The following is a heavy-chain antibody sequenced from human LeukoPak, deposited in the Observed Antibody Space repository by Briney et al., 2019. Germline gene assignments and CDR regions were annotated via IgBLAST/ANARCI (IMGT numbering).Heavy chain of an antibody. V-gene: IGHV4-61*02. CDR3: AREPPGY. J-gene: IGHJ4*02. CDR1: GGSVTSGNYY. Sequence: KASQTLSLTCTVSGGSVTSGNYYWNWIRQPAGKGLEWIGRIYTNGGASDNPSLKSRVTISIDASKNQFSLKLSSVTAADTAVYYCAREPPGYWGQGILVTVSS. CDR2: IYTNGGA.